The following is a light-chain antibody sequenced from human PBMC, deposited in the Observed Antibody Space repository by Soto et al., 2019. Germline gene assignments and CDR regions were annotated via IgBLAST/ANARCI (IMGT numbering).Light chain of an antibody. CDR2: DAS. V-gene: IGKV3-15*01. CDR3: HQYLSWPLT. CDR1: QSVGSN. Sequence: EIVVTQSPATLSVSPGESASLSCRASQSVGSNFAWYQQQPGQAPRLLIYDASTRVTGVPARFSGSGSGTEFTLTISSLQSQDFAVYYCHQYLSWPLTFGGGTKVDIK. J-gene: IGKJ4*01.